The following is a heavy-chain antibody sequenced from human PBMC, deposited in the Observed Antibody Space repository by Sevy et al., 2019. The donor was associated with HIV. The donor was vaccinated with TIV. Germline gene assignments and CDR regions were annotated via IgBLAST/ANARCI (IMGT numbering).Heavy chain of an antibody. CDR3: AKDHALTTLWVNNWVES. Sequence: GGSLRLSCAASGFTFSSYGMHWVRQAPGKGLEWVAVITYDGNNQYYTDSVNGRFTISRDDSKNTLYLQMNSLRAEDTAVYYCAKDHALTTLWVNNWVESWGQGTLVTVSS. J-gene: IGHJ5*01. CDR2: ITYDGNNQ. CDR1: GFTFSSYG. V-gene: IGHV3-30*18. D-gene: IGHD4-17*01.